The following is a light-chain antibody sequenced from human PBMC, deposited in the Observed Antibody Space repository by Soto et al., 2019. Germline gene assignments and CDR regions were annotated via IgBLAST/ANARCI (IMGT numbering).Light chain of an antibody. CDR1: QSVSSSY. Sequence: EIVLTQSPGTLSLSPGERATLSCRASQSVSSSYLAWYQQKPGQAPRLLIYGASSRATGIPDRFSGSVSGTRFTLTNSRLEPEDFAVYYCQQYGSSPPWTFGQGTKVEIK. V-gene: IGKV3-20*01. CDR2: GAS. J-gene: IGKJ1*01. CDR3: QQYGSSPPWT.